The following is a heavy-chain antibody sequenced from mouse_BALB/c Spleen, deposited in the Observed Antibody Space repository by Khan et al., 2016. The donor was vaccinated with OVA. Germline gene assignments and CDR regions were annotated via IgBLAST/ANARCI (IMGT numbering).Heavy chain of an antibody. CDR3: ARNGDYVHWCVDV. CDR1: GFSLTSYG. Sequence: VQLQESGPGLVQPSQSLSITCTVSGFSLTSYGVHWVRQSPGKGLEWLGVIWSGGTTDYNAAFISRLSISKDNSKSQVFFKMNSLQANDTAIYXCARNGDYVHWCVDVWGAGTPVTVSS. J-gene: IGHJ1*01. CDR2: IWSGGTT. V-gene: IGHV2-2*02. D-gene: IGHD2-13*01.